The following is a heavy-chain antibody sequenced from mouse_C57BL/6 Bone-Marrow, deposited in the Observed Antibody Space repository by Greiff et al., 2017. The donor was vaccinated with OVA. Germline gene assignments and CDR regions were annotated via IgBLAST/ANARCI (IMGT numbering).Heavy chain of an antibody. D-gene: IGHD2-3*01. CDR2: ISSGGSYN. CDR1: GFTFSSYG. V-gene: IGHV5-6*01. J-gene: IGHJ1*03. CDR3: ARDGYYGWYFDV. Sequence: EVKLVESGGDLVKPVGSLKLSCAASGFTFSSYGMSWVRQTPDKRLEWVATISSGGSYNYYPDSVKGRFTITRDNAKNTLYLQMSSLKSEDTAMYYCARDGYYGWYFDVWGTGTTGTVSS.